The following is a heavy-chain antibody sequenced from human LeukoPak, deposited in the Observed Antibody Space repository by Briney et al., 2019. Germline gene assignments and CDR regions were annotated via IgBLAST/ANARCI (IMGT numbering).Heavy chain of an antibody. CDR3: TRDRGWQQFDS. V-gene: IGHV3-7*01. J-gene: IGHJ4*02. CDR1: AFTFTDYW. CDR2: INEDGSEK. Sequence: GGSLRLSCAASAFTFTDYWMTWVRQSPGKGLERVANINEDGSEKYYVDSVKGRFTISRDNAMNSLYLQMSSLRDDDTAVYYCTRDRGWQQFDSWGQETLVTVSS. D-gene: IGHD5-24*01.